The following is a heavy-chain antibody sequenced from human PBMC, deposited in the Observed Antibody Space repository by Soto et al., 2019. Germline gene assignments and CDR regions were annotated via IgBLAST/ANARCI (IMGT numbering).Heavy chain of an antibody. CDR2: IYHSGSP. V-gene: IGHV4-30-2*01. D-gene: IGHD6-6*01. CDR3: ARASSSSSAADY. J-gene: IGHJ4*02. CDR1: GGSISSGGYS. Sequence: SETLSLTCAVSGGSISSGGYSWSWIRQPPGKGLEWIGYIYHSGSPYYNPSLKSRVTISVDRSKNQFSLKLSSVTAADTAVYICARASSSSSAADYRAQRTLDTGSS.